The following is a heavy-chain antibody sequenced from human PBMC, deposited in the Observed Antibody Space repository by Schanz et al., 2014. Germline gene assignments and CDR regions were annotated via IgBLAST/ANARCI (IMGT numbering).Heavy chain of an antibody. D-gene: IGHD2-8*02. V-gene: IGHV1-46*01. CDR3: ATMLGYCTATACQILEVLDV. J-gene: IGHJ3*01. Sequence: QVQLVQSGAEVKKPGASVKVSCKTSGYTFTSDSMHWVRQAPGQGLEWMGMINPSGGSTTYAQKFQGRVTMTRDTSTSTVYMELRSLRSDDTAMYYCATMLGYCTATACQILEVLDVWGQGTMVTVSS. CDR2: INPSGGST. CDR1: GYTFTSDS.